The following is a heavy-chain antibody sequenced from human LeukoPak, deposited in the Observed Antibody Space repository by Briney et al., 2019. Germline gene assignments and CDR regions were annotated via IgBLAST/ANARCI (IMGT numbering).Heavy chain of an antibody. D-gene: IGHD3-3*01. CDR3: ARVLHTYYDFWSGYYRADFDY. CDR2: INPNSGGT. J-gene: IGHJ4*02. V-gene: IGHV1-2*02. Sequence: ASVKVSCKASGYTFTGYYMHWVRQAPGQGLEWMGWINPNSGGTNYAQKFQGRVTMTRDTSISTAYMELSRLRSDDTAVYYCARVLHTYYDFWSGYYRADFDYWGQGTLVTVSS. CDR1: GYTFTGYY.